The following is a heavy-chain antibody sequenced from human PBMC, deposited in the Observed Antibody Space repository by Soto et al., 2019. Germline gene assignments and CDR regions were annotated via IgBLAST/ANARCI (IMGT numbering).Heavy chain of an antibody. Sequence: PSETLSLTCTVSGGSVSSGSYYWSWIRQPPGKGLEWIGYIYYSGSTNYNPSLKSRVTISVDTSKNQFSLKLSSVTAADTAVYYCARGPPRPLVKVRLSGTTWGQGTLVTVSS. V-gene: IGHV4-61*01. CDR1: GGSVSSGSYY. CDR3: ARGPPRPLVKVRLSGTT. J-gene: IGHJ5*02. D-gene: IGHD3-22*01. CDR2: IYYSGST.